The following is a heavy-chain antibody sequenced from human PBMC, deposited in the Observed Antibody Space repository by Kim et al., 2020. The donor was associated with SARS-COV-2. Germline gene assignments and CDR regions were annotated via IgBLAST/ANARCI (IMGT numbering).Heavy chain of an antibody. J-gene: IGHJ4*02. CDR1: GFTFSAHE. V-gene: IGHV3-7*01. CDR3: ARGLANSGWSRYY. CDR2: IKEDGSAQ. Sequence: GGSLRLSCAASGFTFSAHEMPWVRQAPGKGLEWLGDIKEDGSAQYFADSVKGRFTISRGNAKNSLYLQMNSLRADDTAMYYCARGLANSGWSRYYCGQGT. D-gene: IGHD6-19*01.